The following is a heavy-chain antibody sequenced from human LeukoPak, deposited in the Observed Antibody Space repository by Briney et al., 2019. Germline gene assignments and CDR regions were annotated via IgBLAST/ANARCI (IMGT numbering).Heavy chain of an antibody. Sequence: KPGGSLRLSCAASGFTFSSYSMNWVRQAPGKGLEWVSSINGGSSYKYYANSVKGRFTISRDNAKNSLYLQMNSLRAEDSAVYYCARGNLASRGDYWGQGTLVTVSS. CDR2: INGGSSYK. CDR3: ARGNLASRGDY. V-gene: IGHV3-21*01. D-gene: IGHD6-6*01. J-gene: IGHJ4*02. CDR1: GFTFSSYS.